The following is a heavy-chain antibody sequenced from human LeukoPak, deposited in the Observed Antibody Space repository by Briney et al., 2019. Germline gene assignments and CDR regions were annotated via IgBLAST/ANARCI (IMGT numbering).Heavy chain of an antibody. J-gene: IGHJ4*02. Sequence: ASVKVSCKASGYAFTDYYMHWVRRAPGQGLEWMGWINPNSGGTNYAQKFQGRVTMTRDTSISTAYMELSGLRSDDTAVYYCARGPGQHLIFLDHWGQGTLATVSS. CDR3: ARGPGQHLIFLDH. CDR2: INPNSGGT. V-gene: IGHV1-2*02. D-gene: IGHD1-1*01. CDR1: GYAFTDYY.